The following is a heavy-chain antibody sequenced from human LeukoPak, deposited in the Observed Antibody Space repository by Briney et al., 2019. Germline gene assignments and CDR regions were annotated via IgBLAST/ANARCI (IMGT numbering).Heavy chain of an antibody. V-gene: IGHV1-69*05. CDR2: IIPIFGTA. J-gene: IGHJ3*02. D-gene: IGHD2-2*02. Sequence: SVKVSCKASGYTLTSYGISWVRQAPGQGLEWMGGIIPIFGTANYAQKFQGRVTITTDESTSTAYMELSSLRSEDTAVYYCARDADCSSTSCYKYDAFDIWGQGTMVTVSS. CDR1: GYTLTSYG. CDR3: ARDADCSSTSCYKYDAFDI.